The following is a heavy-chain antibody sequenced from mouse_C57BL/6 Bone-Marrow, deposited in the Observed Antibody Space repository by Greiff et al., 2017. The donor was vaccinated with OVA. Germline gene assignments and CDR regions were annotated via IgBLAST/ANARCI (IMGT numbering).Heavy chain of an antibody. D-gene: IGHD1-1*01. Sequence: QVQLQQPGAELVRPGSSVKLSCKASGYTFTSYWMDWVKQRPGQGLEWIGNIYPSDSETHYNQKFKDKATLTVDKSSSTAYMQLSSLTSEDSAVYYCARGRRVGLSFDYWGQGTTLTVSS. CDR1: GYTFTSYW. J-gene: IGHJ2*01. V-gene: IGHV1-61*01. CDR2: IYPSDSET. CDR3: ARGRRVGLSFDY.